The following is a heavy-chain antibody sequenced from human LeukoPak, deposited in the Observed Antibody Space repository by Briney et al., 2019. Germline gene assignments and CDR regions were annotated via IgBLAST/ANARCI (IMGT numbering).Heavy chain of an antibody. J-gene: IGHJ4*02. Sequence: PSETLSLTCAVSGGSISSTNWWTWVRQPPGKGLEWIGEIHHSGSTNYKPSLRSQIAMSVDKSKNQFSLPLSSVTAADTAIYYCASQAYSNGRLVDNWAQGTLVTVSS. D-gene: IGHD6-19*01. CDR1: GGSISSTNW. V-gene: IGHV4-4*02. CDR3: ASQAYSNGRLVDN. CDR2: IHHSGST.